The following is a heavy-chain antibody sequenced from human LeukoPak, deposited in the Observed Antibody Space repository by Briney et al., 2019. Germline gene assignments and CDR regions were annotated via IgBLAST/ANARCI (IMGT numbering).Heavy chain of an antibody. CDR1: GGSISSSSYY. J-gene: IGHJ4*02. CDR3: ARDSYYDFWSGYYPGGVGFDY. V-gene: IGHV4-39*07. CDR2: IYYSGST. D-gene: IGHD3-3*01. Sequence: PSETLSLTCTVSGGSISSSSYYWGWIRQPPGKGLEWIGSIYYSGSTYYNPSLKSRVTISVDTSKNQFSLKLSSVTAADTAVYYCARDSYYDFWSGYYPGGVGFDYWGQGTLVTVSS.